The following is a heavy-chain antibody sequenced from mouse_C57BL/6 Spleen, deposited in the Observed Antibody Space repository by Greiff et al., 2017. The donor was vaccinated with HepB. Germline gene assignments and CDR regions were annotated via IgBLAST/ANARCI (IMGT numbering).Heavy chain of an antibody. D-gene: IGHD2-3*01. CDR3: ARSRDGYYLYFDV. CDR2: IHPNSGST. CDR1: GYTFTSYW. J-gene: IGHJ1*03. Sequence: QVQLQQPGAELVKPGASVKLSCKASGYTFTSYWMHWVKQRPGQGLEWIGMIHPNSGSTNYNEKFKSKATLTVDKSSSTAYMQLSSLTSEDSAVYYCARSRDGYYLYFDVWGTGTTVTVSS. V-gene: IGHV1-64*01.